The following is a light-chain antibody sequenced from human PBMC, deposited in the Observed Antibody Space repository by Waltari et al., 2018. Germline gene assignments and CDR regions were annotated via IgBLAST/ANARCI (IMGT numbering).Light chain of an antibody. CDR2: GVS. J-gene: IGLJ1*01. CDR1: SSDVGNYNY. V-gene: IGLV2-14*01. Sequence: QSALTQPASVSGSPGQSITIPCTGTSSDVGNYNYVSWYQQHPGKVPKPIFYGVSNRPSGVSNRFSGSKSGNTASRTISGLQAEDEADYYCSSYTGGSTFYVFGTGTKVAVL. CDR3: SSYTGGSTFYV.